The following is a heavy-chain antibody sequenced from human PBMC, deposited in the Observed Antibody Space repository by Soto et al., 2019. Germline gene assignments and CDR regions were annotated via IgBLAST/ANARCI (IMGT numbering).Heavy chain of an antibody. D-gene: IGHD6-13*01. V-gene: IGHV3-48*03. Sequence: GSLRLSCAASGFIFISYDIHWVRQAPLKWLEWISYISGSGSDTHYADSVKGRFTVSRDNAKNLLYLQLSSLRADDTAVYYCAQGYLYSTWGQGILVTVSS. CDR1: GFIFISYD. CDR3: AQGYLYST. CDR2: ISGSGSDT. J-gene: IGHJ4*02.